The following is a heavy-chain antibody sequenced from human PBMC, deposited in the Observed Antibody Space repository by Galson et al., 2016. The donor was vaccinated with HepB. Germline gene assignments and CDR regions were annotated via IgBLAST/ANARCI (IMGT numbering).Heavy chain of an antibody. CDR1: GDSVSSNSAT. CDR3: ARYDSSGWRFFDY. CDR2: TYYGSKWYN. J-gene: IGHJ4*02. D-gene: IGHD6-19*01. Sequence: CAISGDSVSSNSATWNWIRQSPSRGLEWLGRTYYGSKWYNDYALSVKSRITINPDTSKNQFSLELNSVTPEDTAVYYCARYDSSGWRFFDYWGQGTLVTVSS. V-gene: IGHV6-1*01.